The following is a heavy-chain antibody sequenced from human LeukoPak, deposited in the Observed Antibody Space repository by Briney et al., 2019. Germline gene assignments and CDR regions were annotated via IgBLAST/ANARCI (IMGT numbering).Heavy chain of an antibody. D-gene: IGHD2-21*02. J-gene: IGHJ4*02. CDR3: AKETYFGGDAQPGV. CDR2: LSGSGTGT. CDR1: GFTFSNYA. Sequence: GGSLRLSCAAPGFTFSNYAMSWVRQAPGKGLEWVSTLSGSGTGTYYADSVKGRFTISRDNSKNTLYLQMNSLRAEDTAVYYCAKETYFGGDAQPGVWGQGTLVTVSS. V-gene: IGHV3-23*01.